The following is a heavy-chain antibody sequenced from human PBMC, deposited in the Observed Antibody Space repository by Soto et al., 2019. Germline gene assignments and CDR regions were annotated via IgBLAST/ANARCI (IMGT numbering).Heavy chain of an antibody. Sequence: PSETLSLTCTVSGGSISSYCWSWIRQPPGKGLEWIGYIYYSGSTNYNPSLKSRVTISVDTSKNQFSLKLSSVTAADTAVYYCARRYGDYFDYWGQGTLVTVSS. J-gene: IGHJ4*02. CDR1: GGSISSYC. CDR3: ARRYGDYFDY. V-gene: IGHV4-59*08. D-gene: IGHD4-17*01. CDR2: IYYSGST.